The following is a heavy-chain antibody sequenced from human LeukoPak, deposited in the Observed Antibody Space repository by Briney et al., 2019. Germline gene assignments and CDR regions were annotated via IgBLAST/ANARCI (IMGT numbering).Heavy chain of an antibody. D-gene: IGHD3-9*01. CDR1: GFTFSSYS. CDR3: ARGQYDILTGSLNLFDY. J-gene: IGHJ4*02. CDR2: ISSSSSYI. V-gene: IGHV3-21*01. Sequence: GGSLRLSCAASGFTFSSYSMNWVRQAPGKGLEWVSSISSSSSYIYYADSVKGRFTISRDNAKNSLYLQMNSLRAEDTAVYYCARGQYDILTGSLNLFDYWGQGTLVTVSS.